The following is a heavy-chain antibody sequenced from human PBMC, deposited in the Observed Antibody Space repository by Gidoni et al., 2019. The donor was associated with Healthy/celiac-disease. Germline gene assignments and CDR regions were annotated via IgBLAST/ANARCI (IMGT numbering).Heavy chain of an antibody. V-gene: IGHV3-23*01. CDR2: ISGSGGST. CDR1: GFTFSSYA. D-gene: IGHD2-8*01. J-gene: IGHJ4*02. Sequence: EVQLLESGGGLVQPGGSLRLSCAASGFTFSSYAMSWVRQAPGKGLEWVSSISGSGGSTYYADSVKGRFTISRDNSKNTLYLQMNSLRAEDTAVYYCTKPLPGVYYFDYWGQGTLVTVSS. CDR3: TKPLPGVYYFDY.